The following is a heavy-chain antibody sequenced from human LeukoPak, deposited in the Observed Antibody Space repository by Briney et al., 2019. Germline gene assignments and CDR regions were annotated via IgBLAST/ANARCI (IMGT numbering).Heavy chain of an antibody. CDR1: GFTFSSYG. J-gene: IGHJ4*02. Sequence: PGGSLRLSCAASGFTFSSYGMHWVRQAPGKGLEWVAVISYDGSNKYYADSVEGRFTISRDNSKNTLYLQMNSLRAEDTAVYYCAKDRHYYDSSGYSHFDYWGQGTLVTVSS. CDR3: AKDRHYYDSSGYSHFDY. V-gene: IGHV3-30*18. D-gene: IGHD3-22*01. CDR2: ISYDGSNK.